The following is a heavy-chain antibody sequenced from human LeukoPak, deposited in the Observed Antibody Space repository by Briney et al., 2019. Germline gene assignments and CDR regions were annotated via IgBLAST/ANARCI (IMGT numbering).Heavy chain of an antibody. CDR1: GFTVSTNNY. V-gene: IGHV3-66*01. CDR2: IYTGGTT. D-gene: IGHD3-16*01. J-gene: IGHJ4*02. Sequence: GGSLRLSCAASGFTVSTNNYMYWVRQAPGKGLEWVSSIYTGGTTYYADSVKGRFTIPRDDPKNTLYLQMNSLRADDTAVYYCAREISRFGIWGQGTLVTVSS. CDR3: AREISRFGI.